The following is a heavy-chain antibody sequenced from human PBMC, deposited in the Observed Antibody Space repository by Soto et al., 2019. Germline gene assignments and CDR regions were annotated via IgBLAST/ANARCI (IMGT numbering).Heavy chain of an antibody. CDR2: ISYDGSNK. CDR1: GFTFSSYA. D-gene: IGHD3-3*01. J-gene: IGHJ6*02. V-gene: IGHV3-30-3*01. CDR3: ARGKVRFLEWSYYYGMDV. Sequence: GGSLRLSCAASGFTFSSYAMHWVHQAPGKGLEWVAVISYDGSNKYYADSVKGRFTISRDNSKNTLYLQMNSLRAEDTAVYYCARGKVRFLEWSYYYGMDVWGQGTTVTVSS.